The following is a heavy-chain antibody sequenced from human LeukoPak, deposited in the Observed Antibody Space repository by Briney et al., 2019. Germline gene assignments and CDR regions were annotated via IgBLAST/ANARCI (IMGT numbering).Heavy chain of an antibody. CDR2: INPDESRR. J-gene: IGHJ4*02. Sequence: GGSLRLSCEASGFSFSGNWMSWVRQAPGKGLEWVASINPDESRRMYVDSVKGRFIVSRDNTKRSLYLQMNCLGAEDTAMYYCAKLLGTGTTYDSWGQGTRVTVS. V-gene: IGHV3-7*01. D-gene: IGHD1/OR15-1a*01. CDR1: GFSFSGNW. CDR3: AKLLGTGTTYDS.